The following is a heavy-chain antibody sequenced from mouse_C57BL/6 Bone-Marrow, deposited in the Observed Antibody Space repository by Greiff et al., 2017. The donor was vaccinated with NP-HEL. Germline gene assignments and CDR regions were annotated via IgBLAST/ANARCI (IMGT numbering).Heavy chain of an antibody. D-gene: IGHD4-1*01. J-gene: IGHJ4*01. CDR1: GYTFTGYW. CDR2: ILPGSGST. V-gene: IGHV1-9*01. CDR3: ARSVNCLYAMDY. Sequence: VQLQQSGAELMKPGASVKLSCKATGYTFTGYWIEWVKQRPGHGLEWIGEILPGSGSTNYNEKFKGKATFTADKSSNPAYMQLSSLTTEYSSIYYCARSVNCLYAMDYWGQGTSVTVSA.